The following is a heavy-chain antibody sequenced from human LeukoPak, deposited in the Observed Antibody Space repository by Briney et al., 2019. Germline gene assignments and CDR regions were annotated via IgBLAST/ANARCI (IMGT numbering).Heavy chain of an antibody. V-gene: IGHV4-4*07. CDR3: ARDQWVYDILTGYYNLNWFDP. CDR1: GGSISSYY. CDR2: IYTSGST. Sequence: SETLSLTRTVSGGSISSYYWSWIRQPAGKGLEWIGRIYTSGSTNYNPSLKSRVTMSVDTSKNQFSLKLSSVTAADTAVYYCARDQWVYDILTGYYNLNWFDPWGQGTLVTVSS. J-gene: IGHJ5*02. D-gene: IGHD3-9*01.